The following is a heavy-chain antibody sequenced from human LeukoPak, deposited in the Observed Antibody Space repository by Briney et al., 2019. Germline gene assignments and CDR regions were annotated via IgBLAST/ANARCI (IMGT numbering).Heavy chain of an antibody. CDR1: GYTFTSYG. CDR3: ARASLQRVSLGFDY. Sequence: GASVKVSCKASGYTFTSYGISWVRQAPGQGLEWMGWISAYNGNTNYAQKLQGRVTMTTDTSTSTAYIELRSLRSDDTAVYYCARASLQRVSLGFDYWGQGTLVTFSS. D-gene: IGHD3-16*02. J-gene: IGHJ4*02. CDR2: ISAYNGNT. V-gene: IGHV1-18*01.